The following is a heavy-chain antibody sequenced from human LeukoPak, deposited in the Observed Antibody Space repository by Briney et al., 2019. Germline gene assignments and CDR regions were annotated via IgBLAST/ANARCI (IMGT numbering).Heavy chain of an antibody. Sequence: GGSLRLSCAASGFTFSDYYMAWIRQPPGKGLEWNSYISYSSTYTKYAYSVTGRFTISRDDDRNSVFLQMNSLRAEATAVSYCARIPANSYYFDYWGPGSLVTVSS. J-gene: IGHJ4*02. CDR3: ARIPANSYYFDY. CDR2: ISYSSTYT. CDR1: GFTFSDYY. V-gene: IGHV3-11*03.